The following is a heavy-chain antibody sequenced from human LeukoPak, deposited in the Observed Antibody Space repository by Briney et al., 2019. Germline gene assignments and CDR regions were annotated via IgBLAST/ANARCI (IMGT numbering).Heavy chain of an antibody. V-gene: IGHV3-23*01. J-gene: IGHJ4*02. CDR1: GFTFSSYA. D-gene: IGHD6-13*01. Sequence: GGALRLSCAASGFTFSSYAMSWVRQAPGKGREWVSAISGSGGSTYYADSVKGRFTISRDNSKNTLYLQMNSLRAEDTAVYYCAKYSSSWSDYFDYWGQGTLVTVSS. CDR3: AKYSSSWSDYFDY. CDR2: ISGSGGST.